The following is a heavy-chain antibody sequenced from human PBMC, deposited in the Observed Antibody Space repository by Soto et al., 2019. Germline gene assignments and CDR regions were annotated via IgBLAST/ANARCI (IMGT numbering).Heavy chain of an antibody. D-gene: IGHD4-17*01. Sequence: GGSLRLSCTASGFTFGDYAMSWFRQAPGKGLEWVGFIRSKAYGGTTEYAASVKGRFTISRDDSKSIAYLQMNSLKTEDTAVYYCTRAPGDYGAHTDYWGQGTLVTVSS. CDR3: TRAPGDYGAHTDY. V-gene: IGHV3-49*03. CDR1: GFTFGDYA. J-gene: IGHJ4*02. CDR2: IRSKAYGGTT.